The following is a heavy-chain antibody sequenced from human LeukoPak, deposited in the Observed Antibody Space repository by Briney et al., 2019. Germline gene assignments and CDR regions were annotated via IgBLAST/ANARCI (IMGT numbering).Heavy chain of an antibody. J-gene: IGHJ6*03. CDR2: ISSTGGTT. Sequence: GGSLRLSCAASGLTFSSYGMSWVRQAPGKGLEWVSSISSTGGTTYYADSVKGRFTISRDNSKNTLYLQMNSLRAEDTAIYYCAKNGDRGAYCSGGTCYPYFYYYMDVWGKGTTVTI. CDR1: GLTFSSYG. CDR3: AKNGDRGAYCSGGTCYPYFYYYMDV. V-gene: IGHV3-23*01. D-gene: IGHD2-15*01.